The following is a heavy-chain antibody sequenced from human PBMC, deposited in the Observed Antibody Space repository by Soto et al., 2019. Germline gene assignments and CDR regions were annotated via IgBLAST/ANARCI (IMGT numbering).Heavy chain of an antibody. V-gene: IGHV3-30-3*01. CDR2: MSYDGSQK. J-gene: IGHJ4*02. CDR1: GFIFSTYT. Sequence: HVQLVESGGGVVQAGRSLRLSCAASGFIFSTYTMHWVRQAPGKGLEWLTVMSYDGSQKYYADSVKGRLTISRDNSKNTLYLQMTILRAEDTAVYHCAIAKSSSWHNFDYWGQGTLVTVSS. D-gene: IGHD6-13*01. CDR3: AIAKSSSWHNFDY.